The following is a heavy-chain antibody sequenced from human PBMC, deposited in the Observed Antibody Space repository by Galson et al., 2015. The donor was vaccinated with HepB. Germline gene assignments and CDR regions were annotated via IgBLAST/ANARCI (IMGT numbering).Heavy chain of an antibody. D-gene: IGHD3-10*01. V-gene: IGHV4-59*01. CDR1: GGSISSYY. J-gene: IGHJ2*01. Sequence: ETLSLTCAVSGGSISSYYWSWIRQPPGKGLEWIGYIYYSGSTNYNPSLKSRVTISVDTSKNQFSLKLSSVTAADTAVYYCARIRPLLGDYGSGSPYWYFDLWGRGTLVTVSS. CDR2: IYYSGST. CDR3: ARIRPLLGDYGSGSPYWYFDL.